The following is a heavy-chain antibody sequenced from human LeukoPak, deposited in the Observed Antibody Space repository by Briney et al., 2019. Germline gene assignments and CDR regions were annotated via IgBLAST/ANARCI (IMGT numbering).Heavy chain of an antibody. V-gene: IGHV3-48*03. D-gene: IGHD4-23*01. CDR2: ISSSGTSI. Sequence: GGSLRLSCAASGFTFSSYEMNWVRQAPGKGLEWVSYISSSGTSIYYADSVKGRFTISRDNAKNSLFLQMNSLRAEDTALYYCARFGYGGKVDYWGQGTLVTVSS. J-gene: IGHJ4*02. CDR3: ARFGYGGKVDY. CDR1: GFTFSSYE.